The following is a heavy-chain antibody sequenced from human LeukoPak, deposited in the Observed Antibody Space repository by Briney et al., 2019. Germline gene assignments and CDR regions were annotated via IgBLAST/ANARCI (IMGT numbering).Heavy chain of an antibody. J-gene: IGHJ4*02. D-gene: IGHD1-26*01. V-gene: IGHV4-34*01. CDR1: GGSFSGYY. Sequence: PSETLSLTCAVYGGSFSGYYWSWIRQPPGKGLEWIGEINHSGSTNYNPSLKSRVTISVDTSKNQFSLKLSSVTAADTAVYYCARSGDGHYFDYWSQGTLVTVSS. CDR3: ARSGDGHYFDY. CDR2: INHSGST.